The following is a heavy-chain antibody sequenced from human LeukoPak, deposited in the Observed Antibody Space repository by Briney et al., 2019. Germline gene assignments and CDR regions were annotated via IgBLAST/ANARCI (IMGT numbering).Heavy chain of an antibody. CDR3: ARERGRDHYYYYYMDV. CDR2: TYYRSKWYN. CDR1: GDSVSSNSAA. D-gene: IGHD3-10*01. V-gene: IGHV6-1*01. J-gene: IGHJ6*03. Sequence: SQTLSLTCAISGDSVSSNSAAWNWIRQSPSRGLEWLGRTYYRSKWYNDYAVSVKSRITINPDTSKNQFSLQLNSVTPGDTAVYYCARERGRDHYYYYYMDVWGKGTTVTVSS.